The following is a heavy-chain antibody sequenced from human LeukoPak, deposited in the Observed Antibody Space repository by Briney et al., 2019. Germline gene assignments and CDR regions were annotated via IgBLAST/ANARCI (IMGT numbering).Heavy chain of an antibody. CDR1: GGTFSSYA. D-gene: IGHD2-21*02. CDR3: ATTRGVTAMDYYYYGMDV. J-gene: IGHJ6*02. CDR2: IIPIFGTA. Sequence: SVKVSCTASGGTFSSYAISWVRQAPGQGLEWMGGIIPIFGTANYAQKFQGRVTITADESTSTAYMELSSLRSEDTAVYYCATTRGVTAMDYYYYGMDVWGQGTTVTVSS. V-gene: IGHV1-69*01.